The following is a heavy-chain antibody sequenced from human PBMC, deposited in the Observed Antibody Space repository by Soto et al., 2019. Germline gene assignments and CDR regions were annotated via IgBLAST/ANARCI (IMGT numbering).Heavy chain of an antibody. CDR3: ARGDSTDCSNGVCSFFYNHELDV. V-gene: IGHV1-2*04. Sequence: ASVKASCKASGYSFTDYHIHWVRQAPGQGLEWLGRINPKSGGTSTAQKFQGWVTMTTDTSISTASMELTRLTSDDTAIYYCARGDSTDCSNGVCSFFYNHELDVCG. CDR2: INPKSGGT. J-gene: IGHJ6*02. CDR1: GYSFTDYH. D-gene: IGHD2-8*01.